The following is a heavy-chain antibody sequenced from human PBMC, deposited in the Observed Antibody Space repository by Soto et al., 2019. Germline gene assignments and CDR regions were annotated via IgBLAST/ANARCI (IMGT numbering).Heavy chain of an antibody. V-gene: IGHV1-18*01. CDR2: IRVYNGDR. CDR1: GLAFSNSR. Sequence: ASVKVSCKASGLAFSNSRISWVRQAPGQGPEWMGWIRVYNGDRNYSWKFQGRLFMTTDTSTSTAYMELRSLRSDDTAVYFCASADHGVEDYWGQGTLVIVSS. D-gene: IGHD4-17*01. CDR3: ASADHGVEDY. J-gene: IGHJ4*02.